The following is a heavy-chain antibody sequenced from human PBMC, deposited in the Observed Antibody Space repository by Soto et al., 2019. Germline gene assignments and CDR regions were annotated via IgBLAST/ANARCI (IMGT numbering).Heavy chain of an antibody. CDR2: VSGYNGNT. J-gene: IGHJ6*02. V-gene: IGHV1-18*01. D-gene: IGHD1-7*01. CDR1: GYTFTTSG. CDR3: ARAGELLYSYYGMDV. Sequence: QVQLVQSGGEVKKPGASVKVSCKASGYTFTTSGVSWVRQAPGQGLEWMGWVSGYNGNTKYDEKCNGRVTMTTDTSPSTAYLELRSLTTYDTAVYYCARAGELLYSYYGMDVWGQGTTVIVSS.